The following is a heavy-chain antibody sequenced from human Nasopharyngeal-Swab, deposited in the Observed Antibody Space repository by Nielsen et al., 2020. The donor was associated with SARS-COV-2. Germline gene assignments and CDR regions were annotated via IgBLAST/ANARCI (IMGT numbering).Heavy chain of an antibody. D-gene: IGHD3-3*01. CDR1: GGTFSSYA. J-gene: IGHJ6*02. V-gene: IGHV1-69*06. CDR3: ARDRIEITIFGVVYYGMDV. Sequence: SVKVSCKASGGTFSSYAVTWVRQAPGQGLEWMGGIIPIFGTTNYAQKFQGRVTITADKSTSTAYMELSSLRSEDTAVYYCARDRIEITIFGVVYYGMDVWGQGTTVTVPS. CDR2: IIPIFGTT.